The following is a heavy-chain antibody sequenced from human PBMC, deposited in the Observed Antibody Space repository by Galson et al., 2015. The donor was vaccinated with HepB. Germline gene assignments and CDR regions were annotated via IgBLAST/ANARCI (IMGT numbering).Heavy chain of an antibody. CDR1: GDSFNNYA. CDR2: IIPVFDTP. J-gene: IGHJ3*02. Sequence: SVKVSCKASGDSFNNYAVNWLRQAPGQGLEWMGGIIPVFDTPIYAQGFQDRVTITADKSTSTAYVELSSLNFEDTAVYYCARDRTQYYDTSEYSGAFDIWGQGTVVTVAS. D-gene: IGHD3-22*01. V-gene: IGHV1-69*06. CDR3: ARDRTQYYDTSEYSGAFDI.